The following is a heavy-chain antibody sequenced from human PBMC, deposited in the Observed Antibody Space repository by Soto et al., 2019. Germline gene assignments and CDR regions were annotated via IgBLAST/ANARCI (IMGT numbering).Heavy chain of an antibody. V-gene: IGHV3-23*01. D-gene: IGHD6-13*01. Sequence: EVQLLESGGGLVQPGGSLRLSCAASGFTFSSYAMSWVRQAPGKGLEWVSAISGSGGSTYYADSVKGRFTISRDNSKNTLYIQMNSRRAEDTAVYYCAKDIQQLAVRTLGDYLSPDYWGQGTLVTVSS. CDR3: AKDIQQLAVRTLGDYLSPDY. CDR1: GFTFSSYA. CDR2: ISGSGGST. J-gene: IGHJ4*02.